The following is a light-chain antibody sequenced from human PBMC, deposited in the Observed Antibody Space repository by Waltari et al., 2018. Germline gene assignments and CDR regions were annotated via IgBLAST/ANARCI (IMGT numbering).Light chain of an antibody. CDR3: QQRSNWPPTWT. Sequence: EIVLTQSPATLSLSPGERATLSCRASHIVTSYLAWYQQKPGQAPRLLIYDVSNRATGIPARFSGSGSGTDFTLTISSLEPEDFAVYYCQQRSNWPPTWTFGQGTKVEIK. CDR1: HIVTSY. V-gene: IGKV3-11*01. J-gene: IGKJ1*01. CDR2: DVS.